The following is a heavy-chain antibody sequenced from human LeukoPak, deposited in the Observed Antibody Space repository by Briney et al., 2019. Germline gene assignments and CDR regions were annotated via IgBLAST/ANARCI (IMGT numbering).Heavy chain of an antibody. D-gene: IGHD1-26*01. V-gene: IGHV3-73*01. CDR1: GFTFSSYA. CDR2: IRSKANSYAT. Sequence: GGSLRLSCAASGFTFSSYAMSWVRQASGKGLEWVGRIRSKANSYATAYAASVKGRFTISRDDSKNTAYLQMNSLKTEDTAVYYCTLGATKNYWGQGTLVTVSS. J-gene: IGHJ4*02. CDR3: TLGATKNY.